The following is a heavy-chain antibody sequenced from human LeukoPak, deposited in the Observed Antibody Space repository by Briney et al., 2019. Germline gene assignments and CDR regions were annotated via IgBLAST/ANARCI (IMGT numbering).Heavy chain of an antibody. Sequence: SETLSLTCSVSGDSISSYYWTWIRQPPGKGLEWIGYFYYSGKDNYNPSLKSRVTISGDSSKNQFSLRLSSVTVADTAVYYCARARNYDTSGYYYFYAFDIWGQGTVVTVSS. CDR1: GDSISSYY. J-gene: IGHJ3*02. V-gene: IGHV4-59*01. D-gene: IGHD3-22*01. CDR2: FYYSGKD. CDR3: ARARNYDTSGYYYFYAFDI.